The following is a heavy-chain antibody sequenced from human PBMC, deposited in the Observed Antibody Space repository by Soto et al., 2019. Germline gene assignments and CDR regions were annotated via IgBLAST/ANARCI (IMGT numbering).Heavy chain of an antibody. V-gene: IGHV4-34*01. CDR3: ARSSGGFDP. Sequence: SETLSLTCAVYGASLSGYYWTWIRQPPGKGLEWIGEFNHSGNTNYNPPLKSRFTISVDTSKIQFSLSLGFVTAADTAVYYCARSSGGFDPWGQGTLVTVS. J-gene: IGHJ5*02. CDR1: GASLSGYY. CDR2: FNHSGNT.